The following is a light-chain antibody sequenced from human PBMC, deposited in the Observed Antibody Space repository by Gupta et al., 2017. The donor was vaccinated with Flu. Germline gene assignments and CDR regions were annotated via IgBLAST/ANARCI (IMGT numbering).Light chain of an antibody. CDR3: GTWDSSLSACV. J-gene: IGLJ2*01. V-gene: IGLV1-51*01. Sequence: QSVLTQPPSVSAGPGQKVTISCSGSSSNIGNNYVSWYQQLPGTAPKLLIYDNNKRPSGIPDRFSGSKSGTSATLGITGLQTGDEADYYCGTWDSSLSACVFGGGTKLTVL. CDR2: DNN. CDR1: SSNIGNNY.